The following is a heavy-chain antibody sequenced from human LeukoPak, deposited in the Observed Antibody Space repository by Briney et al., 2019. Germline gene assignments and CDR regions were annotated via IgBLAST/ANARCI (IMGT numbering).Heavy chain of an antibody. D-gene: IGHD5-24*01. CDR1: GFTVSSNY. CDR3: ASARDGYNDY. V-gene: IGHV3-53*04. CDR2: IYGGGST. Sequence: GGSLRLSCAASGFTVSSNYMNWVRQAPGKGLEWVSVIYGGGSTSYADSVKGRFTISRLNSKNTLYLQMSSLRAEDTAVYYCASARDGYNDYWGQGTLVTVSS. J-gene: IGHJ4*02.